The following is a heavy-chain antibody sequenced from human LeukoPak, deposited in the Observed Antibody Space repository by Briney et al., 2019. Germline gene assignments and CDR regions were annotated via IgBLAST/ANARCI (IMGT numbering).Heavy chain of an antibody. V-gene: IGHV4-31*02. D-gene: IGHD3-10*01. CDR3: AGGGGRAPYYGSGTSGAFDL. Sequence: PSETLSLTCTVSGGSISSGDYYWSWIRQHPGKGLEWIGYIYYSGSTYYNPSLKSRVNISVDPSKNQFSLRLNSVTAADPAVYSCAGGGGRAPYYGSGTSGAFDLWGQGTMVTVSS. CDR1: GGSISSGDYY. J-gene: IGHJ3*01. CDR2: IYYSGST.